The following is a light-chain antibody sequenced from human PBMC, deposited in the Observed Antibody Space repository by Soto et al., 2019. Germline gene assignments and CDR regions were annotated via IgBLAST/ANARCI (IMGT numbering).Light chain of an antibody. CDR2: GAS. V-gene: IGKV3-15*01. J-gene: IGKJ1*01. CDR1: QSLSTN. CDR3: QQYHNWPPWT. Sequence: EIVMTQSPATLSVSPGERATLSCRASQSLSTNLAWYQQKPGQAPRLLIYGASTRATGVPARFSGSGSGTEFTLTISSLQSEDFAVYYCQQYHNWPPWTLRQGTKVDIK.